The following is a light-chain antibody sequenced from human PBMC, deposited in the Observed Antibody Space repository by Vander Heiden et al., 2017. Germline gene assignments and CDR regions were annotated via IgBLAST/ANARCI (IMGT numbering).Light chain of an antibody. Sequence: EIVLTQSPATLSLSPGVRATLSCRASQSVSSYLAWYQQKPGQAPRLLIYDASNRATGIPARFSGSGSGTDFTLTISSLEPEDFAVYYCLQRSNWSFTFGPGTKVDIK. CDR1: QSVSSY. V-gene: IGKV3-11*01. J-gene: IGKJ3*01. CDR2: DAS. CDR3: LQRSNWSFT.